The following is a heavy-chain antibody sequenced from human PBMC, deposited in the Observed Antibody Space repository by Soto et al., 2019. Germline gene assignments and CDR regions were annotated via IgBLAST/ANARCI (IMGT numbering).Heavy chain of an antibody. J-gene: IGHJ4*02. V-gene: IGHV1-18*01. CDR3: ARFYGSGSFPYDY. CDR2: INAYTGNT. Sequence: QVPLVQSGAEVKKPGASVEVSCKASGYTFTTYGVTWVRQAPGQGLEWMGWINAYTGNTHYAQKYQGRVTLTTDTSTSTAYMELRNLRSDDTAVYYCARFYGSGSFPYDYWGQGTLVTVSS. CDR1: GYTFTTYG. D-gene: IGHD3-10*01.